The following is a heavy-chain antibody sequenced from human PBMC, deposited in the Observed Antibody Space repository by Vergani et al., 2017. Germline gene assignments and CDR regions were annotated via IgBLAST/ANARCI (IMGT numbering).Heavy chain of an antibody. Sequence: QVQLQESGPGLVKSSETLSLTCTVSGGSISSYYWSWIRQPPGKGLEWIGYIYYSGSTNYNPSLKSRVTISVDTSKNQFSLKLSSVTAADTAVYYCARGGSSGFDPWGQGTLVTVSS. CDR1: GGSISSYY. D-gene: IGHD6-19*01. CDR3: ARGGSSGFDP. CDR2: IYYSGST. V-gene: IGHV4-59*01. J-gene: IGHJ5*02.